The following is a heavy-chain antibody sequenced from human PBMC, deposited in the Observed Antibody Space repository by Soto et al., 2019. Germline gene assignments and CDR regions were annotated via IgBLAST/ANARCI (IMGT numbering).Heavy chain of an antibody. D-gene: IGHD6-19*01. CDR2: ISSSSSTI. V-gene: IGHV3-48*02. CDR1: GFTFSSYS. Sequence: GGSLRLSCAASGFTFSSYSMNWVRQAPGKGLEWVSYISSSSSTIYYADSVKGRFTISRDNAKNSLYLQMNSLRDEDTAVYYCARDSGGWTTSFYNWFDPWGQGTLVTVSS. CDR3: ARDSGGWTTSFYNWFDP. J-gene: IGHJ5*02.